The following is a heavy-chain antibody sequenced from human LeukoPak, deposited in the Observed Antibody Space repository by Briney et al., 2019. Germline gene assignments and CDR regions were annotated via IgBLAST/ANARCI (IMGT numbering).Heavy chain of an antibody. D-gene: IGHD3-3*01. J-gene: IGHJ6*02. Sequence: ASVKVSCKVSGYTLTELSMHWVRQAPGKGLEWMGGFDPEDGETIYAQKFQGRVTMTEDTSTDTAYMELSSLRSEDTAVYYCATAYDFWSGSTYAHMDVWGQGTTVTVSS. CDR1: GYTLTELS. V-gene: IGHV1-24*01. CDR2: FDPEDGET. CDR3: ATAYDFWSGSTYAHMDV.